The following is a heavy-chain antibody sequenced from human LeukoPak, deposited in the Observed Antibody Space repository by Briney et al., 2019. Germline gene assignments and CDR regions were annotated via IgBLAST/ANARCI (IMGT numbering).Heavy chain of an antibody. CDR2: IYYSGST. J-gene: IGHJ4*02. CDR3: ARAGQYYYDSAGYFPDH. D-gene: IGHD3-22*01. Sequence: PSETLSLTCTVSGGSISSGDSYWGWIRQPPGKGLEWIGSIYYSGSTYYNPSLKSRVTISVDTSKNQFSLKLSSVTAADTAVYYCARAGQYYYDSAGYFPDHWGQGTLVTVSS. V-gene: IGHV4-30-4*01. CDR1: GGSISSGDSY.